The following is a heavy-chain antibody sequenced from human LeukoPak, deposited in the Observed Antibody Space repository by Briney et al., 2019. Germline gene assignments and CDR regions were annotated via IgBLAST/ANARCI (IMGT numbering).Heavy chain of an antibody. CDR1: GGSISSYY. CDR3: ARGDYYGSGSYYNQVPFDH. CDR2: IYYSGST. D-gene: IGHD3-10*01. Sequence: SETLSLTCTVSGGSISSYYWSWIRQPPGKGLEWIGYIYYSGSTNYNPSLKSRVTISVDTSKNQFSLKLSSVTAADTAVYYCARGDYYGSGSYYNQVPFDHWGQGTLVTVSS. J-gene: IGHJ4*02. V-gene: IGHV4-59*01.